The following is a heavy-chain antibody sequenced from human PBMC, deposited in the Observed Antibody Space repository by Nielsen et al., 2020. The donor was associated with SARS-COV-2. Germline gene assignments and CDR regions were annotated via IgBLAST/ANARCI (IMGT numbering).Heavy chain of an antibody. CDR2: IWYDESKK. J-gene: IGHJ3*02. CDR3: ASSFDYVSFDI. Sequence: GGSLRLSCAASGFTYRNHDMHWVRQAPGKGLEWVAVIWYDESKKYYADSVEGRFTISRDNSRNTLYLQMNSLRAEDTAIYYCASSFDYVSFDIWGQGTMVTVSS. D-gene: IGHD3-9*01. CDR1: GFTYRNHD. V-gene: IGHV3-33*01.